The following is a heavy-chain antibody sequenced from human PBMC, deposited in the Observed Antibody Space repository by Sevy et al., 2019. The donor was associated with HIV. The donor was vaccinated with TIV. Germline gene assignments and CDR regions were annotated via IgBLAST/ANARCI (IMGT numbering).Heavy chain of an antibody. CDR2: IWYDGSNK. J-gene: IGHJ4*02. D-gene: IGHD2-15*01. V-gene: IGHV3-33*01. Sequence: GGSLRLSCAASGFTFSSYGMHWVRQAPGKGLEWVAVIWYDGSNKYYADSVKGRFTISRDNSKNTLYLQMNSLRAEDTAVYYCAREDCSGGSCYSDHWGQRTLVTVSS. CDR1: GFTFSSYG. CDR3: AREDCSGGSCYSDH.